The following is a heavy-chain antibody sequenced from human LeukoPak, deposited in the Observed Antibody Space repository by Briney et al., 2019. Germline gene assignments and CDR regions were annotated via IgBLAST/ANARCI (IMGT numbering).Heavy chain of an antibody. CDR3: AKGADIVVVPADYFDY. J-gene: IGHJ4*02. CDR1: GFTFSSYA. CDR2: ISGSGGST. D-gene: IGHD2-2*01. Sequence: GGSLRLSCAASGFTFSSYAMSWVRQAPGKGLEWVSAISGSGGSTYYADSVKGRFTISRDNSKNTLYLQMNSLRAEDTAVYYCAKGADIVVVPADYFDYWGQGTLVTVSS. V-gene: IGHV3-23*01.